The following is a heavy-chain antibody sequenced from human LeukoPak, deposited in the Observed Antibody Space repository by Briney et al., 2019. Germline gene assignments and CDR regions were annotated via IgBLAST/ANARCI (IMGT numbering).Heavy chain of an antibody. Sequence: GGALRVSCAASGFTFSSHWMTWVRQAPGKGLEWVGNIKQDGSEQYYVDSVKGRITISRDKAKKSLYLEMNSLRAEDTAVYYCASQLDGTLDYWGQGTLVTVSS. V-gene: IGHV3-7*05. CDR2: IKQDGSEQ. CDR3: ASQLDGTLDY. D-gene: IGHD2-2*01. CDR1: GFTFSSHW. J-gene: IGHJ4*02.